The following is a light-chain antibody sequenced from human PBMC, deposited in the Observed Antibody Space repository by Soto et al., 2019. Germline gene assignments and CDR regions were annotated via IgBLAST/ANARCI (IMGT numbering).Light chain of an antibody. V-gene: IGKV4-1*01. CDR2: WAS. Sequence: DIVMTQSPDSLAVSLGERATINCKSSQSVLYSSNNKKYLTWYQQKPGQPPKLLIYWASTRESGVPDRFSGSGSWTDFTLTISSLQAEDVAVYYCQQYYSTPWTFGQGTKVEIK. CDR3: QQYYSTPWT. J-gene: IGKJ1*01. CDR1: QSVLYSSNNKKY.